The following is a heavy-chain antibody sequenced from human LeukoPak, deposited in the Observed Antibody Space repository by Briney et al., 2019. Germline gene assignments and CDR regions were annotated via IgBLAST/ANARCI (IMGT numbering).Heavy chain of an antibody. V-gene: IGHV4-34*01. J-gene: IGHJ4*02. Sequence: SETLSLTCAVYGGSFSGYYWSWIRQPPGKGQEWIGEINHSGSTNYNPSLKSRVTISVDTSKNQFSLKLSSVTAADTAVYYCASRMAPNYVWGSYRSVQVYYFDYWGQGTLVTVSS. CDR1: GGSFSGYY. CDR2: INHSGST. D-gene: IGHD3-16*02. CDR3: ASRMAPNYVWGSYRSVQVYYFDY.